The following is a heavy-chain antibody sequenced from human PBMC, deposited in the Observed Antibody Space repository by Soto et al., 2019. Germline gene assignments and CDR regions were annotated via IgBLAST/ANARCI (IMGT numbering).Heavy chain of an antibody. CDR2: IIPLFGTA. D-gene: IGHD6-19*01. J-gene: IGHJ4*01. Sequence: QVQLVQSGAEVKQPGSSVKVSCKTSGGTFSTYAIYWVRQAPGQGLEWMGAIIPLFGTADYAQKFQGRVTITADESTSTAYMELSSLRSEDTAVYYCARPKGSYSSGYYYFDYWGQEPWSPSP. CDR1: GGTFSTYA. V-gene: IGHV1-69*01. CDR3: ARPKGSYSSGYYYFDY.